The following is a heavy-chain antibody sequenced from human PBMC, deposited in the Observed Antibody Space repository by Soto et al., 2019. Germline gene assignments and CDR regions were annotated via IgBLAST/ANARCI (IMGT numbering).Heavy chain of an antibody. CDR1: GFTFSDHY. CDR2: TRNKANSYTT. Sequence: EVQLVESGGGLVQPGGSLRLSCAASGFTFSDHYMDWVRQAPGKGLEWVGRTRNKANSYTTDYAASVKGRFTISRDDSKNSLYLQMNSLKTEDTAVYYCARGYCSNGVCYRYIDLWGRGTLVTVSS. CDR3: ARGYCSNGVCYRYIDL. J-gene: IGHJ2*01. D-gene: IGHD2-8*01. V-gene: IGHV3-72*01.